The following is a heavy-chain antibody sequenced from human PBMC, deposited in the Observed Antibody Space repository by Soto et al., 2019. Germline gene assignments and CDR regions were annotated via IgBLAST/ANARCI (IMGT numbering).Heavy chain of an antibody. CDR2: ISYDGSNK. D-gene: IGHD5-18*01. J-gene: IGHJ6*02. V-gene: IGHV3-30*03. CDR3: ARDRVTARVWYYGMDV. Sequence: PGGSLRLSCAASGFTFSSYGMHWVRQAPGKGLEWVAVISYDGSNKYYADSVKGRFTISRDNSKNTLYLQMNSLRAEDTAVYYCARDRVTARVWYYGMDVWGQGTTVTVSS. CDR1: GFTFSSYG.